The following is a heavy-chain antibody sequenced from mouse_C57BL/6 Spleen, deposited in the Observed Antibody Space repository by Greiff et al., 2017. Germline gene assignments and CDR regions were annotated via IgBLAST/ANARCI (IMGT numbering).Heavy chain of an antibody. Sequence: QVQLQQSGPGLVQPSQSLSITCTVSGFSLTSYGVHWVRQSPGKGLEWLGVIWSGGSTDYNAAFISRLSISKDNSKSQVFFKMNSLQADDTAIYYCASQLGPYWYFDVWGTGTTVTVSS. CDR1: GFSLTSYG. J-gene: IGHJ1*03. CDR2: IWSGGST. D-gene: IGHD4-1*02. CDR3: ASQLGPYWYFDV. V-gene: IGHV2-2*01.